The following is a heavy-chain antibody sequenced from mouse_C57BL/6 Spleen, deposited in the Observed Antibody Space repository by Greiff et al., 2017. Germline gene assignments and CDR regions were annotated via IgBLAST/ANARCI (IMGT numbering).Heavy chain of an antibody. CDR3: TGGTYLLLRQSRYFDV. D-gene: IGHD1-1*01. Sequence: EVKLVESGGGLVQPGGSMKLSCVASGFTFSNYWMNWVRQSPEKGLEWVAQIRLKSDNYATHYAESVKGRFTISRDDSKSSVYLQMNNLRAEDTGIYYCTGGTYLLLRQSRYFDVWGTGTTVTVSS. V-gene: IGHV6-3*01. CDR2: IRLKSDNYAT. J-gene: IGHJ1*03. CDR1: GFTFSNYW.